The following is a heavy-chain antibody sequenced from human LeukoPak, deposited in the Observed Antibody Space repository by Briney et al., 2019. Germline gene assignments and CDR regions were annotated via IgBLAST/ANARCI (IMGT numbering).Heavy chain of an antibody. CDR2: IIPTLGIA. V-gene: IGHV1-69*04. D-gene: IGHD2-2*01. CDR3: ARASTGGAFDI. CDR1: GGTFSSYA. J-gene: IGHJ3*02. Sequence: VASVKVSCKASGGTFSSYAISWVRQAPGQGLEWMGRIIPTLGIANYAQKFQGRVTITADKSTSTAYMELSSLRSEDTAVYYCARASTGGAFDIWGQGTMVTVSS.